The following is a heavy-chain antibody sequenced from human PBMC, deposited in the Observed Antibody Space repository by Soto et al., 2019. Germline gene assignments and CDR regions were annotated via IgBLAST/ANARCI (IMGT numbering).Heavy chain of an antibody. Sequence: SETLSLTCAVYGGSFSGYYWSWIRQPPGKGLEWIGEINHSGSTNYNPSLKSRVTISVDTSKNQFSLKLSSVTAADTAVYYCASKYVLLWFGEPLYYYMDVWGKGTTVTVSS. CDR3: ASKYVLLWFGEPLYYYMDV. J-gene: IGHJ6*03. V-gene: IGHV4-34*01. CDR2: INHSGST. D-gene: IGHD3-10*01. CDR1: GGSFSGYY.